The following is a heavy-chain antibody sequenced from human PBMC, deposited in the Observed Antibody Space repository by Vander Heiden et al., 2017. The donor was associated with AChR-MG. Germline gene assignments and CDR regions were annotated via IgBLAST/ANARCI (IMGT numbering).Heavy chain of an antibody. D-gene: IGHD5-12*01. CDR3: ARSAGRWIVATGY. CDR2: IYYSGST. CDR1: GGSVSSGSYY. Sequence: QVQLQESGPGLVKPSETLSLTCTVSGGSVSSGSYYWSWIRQPPGKGLEWIGYIYYSGSTNYNPSLKSRVTISVDTSKNQFSLKLSSVTAADTAVYYCARSAGRWIVATGYWGQGTLVTVSS. V-gene: IGHV4-61*01. J-gene: IGHJ4*02.